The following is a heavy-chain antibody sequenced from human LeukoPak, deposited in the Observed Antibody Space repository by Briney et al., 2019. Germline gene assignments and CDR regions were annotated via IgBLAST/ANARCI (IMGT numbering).Heavy chain of an antibody. Sequence: GGSLRLSCAASGFTFSSYSMNWVRQAPGKGLEWVSYISSSSSTIYYADSVKGRFTISRDNAKNSLYLQMNSLRAEDTAVYYCARSDYDHYYYYYYMDVWGKGTTVTVSS. V-gene: IGHV3-48*01. CDR1: GFTFSSYS. CDR3: ARSDYDHYYYYYYMDV. D-gene: IGHD5-12*01. J-gene: IGHJ6*03. CDR2: ISSSSSTI.